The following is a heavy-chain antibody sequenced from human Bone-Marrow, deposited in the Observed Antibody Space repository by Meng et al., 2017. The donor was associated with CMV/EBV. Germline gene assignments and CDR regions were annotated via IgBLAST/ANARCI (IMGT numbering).Heavy chain of an antibody. CDR2: INPNSGGT. Sequence: ASVKVSCKASGYTFTGYYMHWVRQAPGQGLEWMGWINPNSGGTNYAQKFQGRVTMTRGTSTSTVYMELSSLRSEDTAVYYCARGYNWNDGSGFDYWGQGTLVTVSS. D-gene: IGHD1-1*01. V-gene: IGHV1-2*02. CDR1: GYTFTGYY. CDR3: ARGYNWNDGSGFDY. J-gene: IGHJ4*02.